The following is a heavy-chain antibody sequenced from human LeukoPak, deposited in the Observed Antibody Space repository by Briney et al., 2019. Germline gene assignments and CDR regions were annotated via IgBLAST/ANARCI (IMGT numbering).Heavy chain of an antibody. CDR1: GFTVSSNY. CDR3: ARSDGYGLVGI. V-gene: IGHV3-66*01. CDR2: IYSDGST. Sequence: GGSLRLSCAASGFTVSSNYMSWVRQAPGKGLEWVSIIYSDGSTYYADSVKGRFTISRDNSKNTLYLQMNSLRAEDTAVYYCARSDGYGLVGIWGQGTMVTVSS. D-gene: IGHD3-10*01. J-gene: IGHJ3*02.